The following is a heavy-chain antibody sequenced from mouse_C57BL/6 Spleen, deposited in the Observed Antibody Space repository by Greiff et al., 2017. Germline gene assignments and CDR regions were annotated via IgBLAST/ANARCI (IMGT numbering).Heavy chain of an antibody. CDR2: ISSGSSTM. Sequence: EVQLVESGGGLVKPGGSLKLSCAASGFTFSDYGMHWVRQAPEKGLEWVADISSGSSTMYYADTVKGGFTISRDNAKNTLCLQMTSLRSEDTAMYYCARPYYYGSPWGQGTLVTVSA. CDR3: ARPYYYGSP. V-gene: IGHV5-17*01. J-gene: IGHJ3*01. CDR1: GFTFSDYG. D-gene: IGHD1-1*01.